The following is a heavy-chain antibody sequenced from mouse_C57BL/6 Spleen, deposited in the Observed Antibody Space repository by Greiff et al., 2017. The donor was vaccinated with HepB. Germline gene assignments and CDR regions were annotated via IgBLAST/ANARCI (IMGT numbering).Heavy chain of an antibody. V-gene: IGHV1-69*01. CDR1: GYTFTSYW. J-gene: IGHJ1*03. CDR2: IDPSDSYT. Sequence: QVQLQQPGAELVMPGASVKLSCKASGYTFTSYWMHWVKQRPGQGLEWIGEIDPSDSYTNYNQKFKGKSTLTVDKSSSTAYMQLSSLTSEDSAVYYCARGGRNYGNPYFDLWGTGTTVTVSS. D-gene: IGHD2-1*01. CDR3: ARGGRNYGNPYFDL.